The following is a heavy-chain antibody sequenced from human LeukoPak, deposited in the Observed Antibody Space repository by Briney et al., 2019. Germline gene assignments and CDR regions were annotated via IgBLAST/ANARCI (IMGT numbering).Heavy chain of an antibody. CDR1: GYTFTGYY. D-gene: IGHD2-2*02. Sequence: ASVKVSCKASGYTFTGYYMQWVRQAPGQGLEWMGWINPNSGGTNYAQKFQGRVTMTRDTSSSTAYMELSRLRSDDTAVYHCARSVRDCSSTSCYILKGLWYWGQGTPVTVSS. V-gene: IGHV1-2*02. J-gene: IGHJ4*02. CDR2: INPNSGGT. CDR3: ARSVRDCSSTSCYILKGLWY.